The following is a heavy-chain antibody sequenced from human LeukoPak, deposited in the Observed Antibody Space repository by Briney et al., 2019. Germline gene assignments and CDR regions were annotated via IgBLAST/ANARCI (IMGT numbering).Heavy chain of an antibody. Sequence: SETLSLTCTVSGYSISSGYDWGWMRPAPGKGLEWLGSISQSGNTYNNPSLKSRVTLSVDTSKNQFSLKLSSVTAADTAVYYCARGKRYYDILTGYSFPVYFDYWGQGTLVTVSS. CDR3: ARGKRYYDILTGYSFPVYFDY. CDR2: ISQSGNT. J-gene: IGHJ4*02. D-gene: IGHD3-9*01. V-gene: IGHV4-38-2*02. CDR1: GYSISSGYD.